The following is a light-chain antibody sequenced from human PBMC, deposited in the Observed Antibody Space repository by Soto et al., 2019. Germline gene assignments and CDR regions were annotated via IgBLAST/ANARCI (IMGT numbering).Light chain of an antibody. V-gene: IGKV1-27*01. CDR1: QDIQSS. CDR2: TAS. CDR3: QQYDNGPLT. Sequence: DVQMTQSPSSLSASIGDRVSITCRASQDIQSSLACYQKRPGKPPKLLIFTASRSEAGFPSRFRGSGSGTDFNLTITILQPEDLATYYCQQYDNGPLTFGGGTEVE. J-gene: IGKJ4*01.